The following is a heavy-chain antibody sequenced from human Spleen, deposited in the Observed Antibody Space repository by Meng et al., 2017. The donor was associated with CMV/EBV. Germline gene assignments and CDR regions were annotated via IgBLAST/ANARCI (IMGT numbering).Heavy chain of an antibody. V-gene: IGHV2-5*02. J-gene: IGHJ4*02. CDR3: AHRDYCSGGTCTFDY. Sequence: QITLKESGPTVVKLTHTLTLTYTFSGFSLSTSGMGVGWIRQPPGKALEWLALIYWDDDKRYSPSLKSRLTITKDTSKNQVVLTMTNMDPVDTATYYCAHRDYCSGGTCTFDYWGQGTLVTVSS. CDR2: IYWDDDK. D-gene: IGHD2-15*01. CDR1: GFSLSTSGMG.